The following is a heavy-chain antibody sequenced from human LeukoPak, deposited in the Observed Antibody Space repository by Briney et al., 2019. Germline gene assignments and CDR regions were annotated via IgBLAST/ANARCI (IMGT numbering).Heavy chain of an antibody. J-gene: IGHJ5*02. CDR2: IRYDGSNK. Sequence: GGSLRLSCAASGFTFSSYGMHWVRQAPGKGLEWVAFIRYDGSNKYYADSVKGRFTISRDNSKHTLYLQMNSLRAEDTAVYYCAKDPGSGYAIDPWGQGTLVTVSS. D-gene: IGHD5-12*01. V-gene: IGHV3-30*02. CDR1: GFTFSSYG. CDR3: AKDPGSGYAIDP.